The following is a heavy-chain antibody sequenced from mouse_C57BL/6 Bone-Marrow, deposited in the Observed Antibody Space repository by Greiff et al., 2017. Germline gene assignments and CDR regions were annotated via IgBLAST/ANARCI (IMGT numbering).Heavy chain of an antibody. CDR3: TRRGFAY. CDR1: GYTFTDYE. J-gene: IGHJ3*01. Sequence: VQLQESGAELVRPGASVTLSCKASGYTFTDYEMHWVKQTPVHGLEWIGAIDPETGGTAYNQKFKGKAILTADKSSSTAYMELRSLTSEDSAVYYCTRRGFAYWGQGTLVTVSA. CDR2: IDPETGGT. V-gene: IGHV1-15*01.